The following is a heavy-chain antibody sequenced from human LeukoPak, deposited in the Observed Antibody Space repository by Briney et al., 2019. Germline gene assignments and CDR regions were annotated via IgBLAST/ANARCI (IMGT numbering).Heavy chain of an antibody. CDR3: AKAVRGIMPRVGFFDY. V-gene: IGHV3-30*18. J-gene: IGHJ4*02. Sequence: GGSLRLSCAASGFSFSNYGIHWVRQAPGKGLEWVAVISYDGINKYYADSVKGRFTISRDNSKNTLYLQMNSLRAEDTAVYYCAKAVRGIMPRVGFFDYWGQGTLVTVSS. D-gene: IGHD2-2*01. CDR2: ISYDGINK. CDR1: GFSFSNYG.